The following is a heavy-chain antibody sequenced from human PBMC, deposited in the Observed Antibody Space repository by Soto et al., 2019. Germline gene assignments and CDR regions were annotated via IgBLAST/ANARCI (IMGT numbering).Heavy chain of an antibody. V-gene: IGHV4-30-2*01. J-gene: IGHJ5*02. D-gene: IGHD2-2*01. CDR3: APRQVYASPRWFYP. CDR2: IYHGETT. Sequence: SETLSLTCAVSGVSTSRGDYYWSWIRQPPGKGLEWVGYIYHGETTYYNPSFKSRVTMSVDTSKSQFSLKLTSGTAADTAVYYCAPRQVYASPRWFYPWGQGTLVTVSS. CDR1: GVSTSRGDYY.